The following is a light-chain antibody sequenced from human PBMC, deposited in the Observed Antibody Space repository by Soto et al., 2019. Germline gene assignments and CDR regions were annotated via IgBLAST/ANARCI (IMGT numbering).Light chain of an antibody. J-gene: IGKJ2*01. Sequence: AIRMTQSPSSFSASTGDRVTITCRASQGISSFLAWYQQKPGKAPKLLIYAASTLPSGVPSRFSGSGSGTDFTLTISCLQSEDFATYYCQQYYNYPYTFGQGTKLEIK. CDR3: QQYYNYPYT. V-gene: IGKV1-8*01. CDR1: QGISSF. CDR2: AAS.